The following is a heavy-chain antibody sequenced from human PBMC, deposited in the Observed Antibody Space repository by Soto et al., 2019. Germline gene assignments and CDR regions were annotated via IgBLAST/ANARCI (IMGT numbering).Heavy chain of an antibody. CDR1: GYTFTSYY. Sequence: QVQLVQSGAEVKKPGASVKVSCKASGYTFTSYYMHWVRQAPGQGLEWMGIINPSGGSTSYAQKFQGRVTMTRDTSTSTVYMELSSLRSEDTAVYYCARGGQGGIVLNTPQNWFDPWGQGTLVTVSS. D-gene: IGHD2-8*01. J-gene: IGHJ5*02. CDR3: ARGGQGGIVLNTPQNWFDP. CDR2: INPSGGST. V-gene: IGHV1-46*01.